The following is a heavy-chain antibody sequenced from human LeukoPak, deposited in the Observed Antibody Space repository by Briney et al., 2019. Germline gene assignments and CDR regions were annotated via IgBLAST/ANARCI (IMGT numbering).Heavy chain of an antibody. V-gene: IGHV1-46*01. J-gene: IGHJ4*02. CDR2: INPSGGGT. D-gene: IGHD5-24*01. CDR1: GYTFTTYY. CDR3: ASGYKTVSVFDH. Sequence: ASVKVSCKASGYTFTTYYMHWVRQAPGQGLVWMGLINPSGGGTRYAQKFQGRVTMTRDTSTSTVYMELSSLRSGDTAVYYCASGYKTVSVFDHWGQGTLVTVSS.